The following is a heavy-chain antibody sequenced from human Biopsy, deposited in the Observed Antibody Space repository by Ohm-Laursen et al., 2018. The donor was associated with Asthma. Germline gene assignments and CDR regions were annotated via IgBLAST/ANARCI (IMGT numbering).Heavy chain of an antibody. V-gene: IGHV3-15*01. CDR3: TTWFDSLDS. CDR2: IKSKTDSGTT. J-gene: IGHJ4*02. CDR1: RFTFTNAW. D-gene: IGHD3-10*01. Sequence: ASRFTFTNAWMTWVRQAPGKGLEWVALIKSKTDSGTTDYAAPVKGRFSISRDDSKNTLHLQMNSLKTEDTAVYYCTTWFDSLDSWGQGTLVTVSS.